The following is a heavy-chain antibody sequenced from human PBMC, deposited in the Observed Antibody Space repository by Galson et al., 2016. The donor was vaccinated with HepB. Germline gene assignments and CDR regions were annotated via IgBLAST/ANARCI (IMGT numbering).Heavy chain of an antibody. J-gene: IGHJ6*02. CDR1: GASISGYY. V-gene: IGHV4-59*01. CDR2: IYYSGRT. CDR3: ARDDSGGWYGFHYGMDV. Sequence: ETLSLTCTVSGASISGYYLSWVRQPPGKGLEWIGYIYYSGRTNYNPSLKSRVTISVDTSKNQFSLKLSSVTAADTAVYYCARDDSGGWYGFHYGMDVWGHGTTVTVSS. D-gene: IGHD6-19*01.